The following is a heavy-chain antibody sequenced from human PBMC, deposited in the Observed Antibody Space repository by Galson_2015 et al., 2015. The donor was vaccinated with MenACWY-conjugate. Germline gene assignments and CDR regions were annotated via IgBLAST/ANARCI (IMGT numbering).Heavy chain of an antibody. V-gene: IGHV4-34*01. CDR2: ITHSGGT. Sequence: SETLSLTCAVFGGSFSGYYWTWIRQPPGKGLEWIGEITHSGGTNYNPSLKSRVTISVDTSKNQFSLKVGSVTAADTAVYYCARGPAEKYNVLTGYYYFDYWGQGTLVTVSS. CDR1: GGSFSGYY. D-gene: IGHD3-9*01. CDR3: ARGPAEKYNVLTGYYYFDY. J-gene: IGHJ4*02.